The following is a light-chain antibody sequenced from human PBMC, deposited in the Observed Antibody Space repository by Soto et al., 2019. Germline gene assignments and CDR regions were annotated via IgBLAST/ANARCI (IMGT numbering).Light chain of an antibody. V-gene: IGKV1-9*01. CDR2: AAS. Sequence: DIQLTQSPSFLSASVGDRVTITCRASQGISSYLAWYQQKPGKAPKLLIYAASTLQSGVPSRFSGSGSGTEVSLTISSLQPEDFATYYCQQLNSYRLAFGPGTKVDIK. CDR1: QGISSY. CDR3: QQLNSYRLA. J-gene: IGKJ3*01.